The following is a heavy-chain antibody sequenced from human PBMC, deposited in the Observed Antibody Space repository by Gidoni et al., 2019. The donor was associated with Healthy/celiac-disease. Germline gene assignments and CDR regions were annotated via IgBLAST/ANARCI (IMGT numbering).Heavy chain of an antibody. CDR3: ARANLSITMVRGVTYAFDI. CDR1: GGTFSSYA. J-gene: IGHJ3*02. Sequence: QVQLVQSGAEVQKPGSSVKVSCTASGGTFSSYAISWVRQAPGQGLEWMGGIIPIFGTANYAQKFQGRVTITADESTSTAYMELSSLRSEDTAVYYCARANLSITMVRGVTYAFDIWGQGTMVAVSS. D-gene: IGHD3-10*01. CDR2: IIPIFGTA. V-gene: IGHV1-69*01.